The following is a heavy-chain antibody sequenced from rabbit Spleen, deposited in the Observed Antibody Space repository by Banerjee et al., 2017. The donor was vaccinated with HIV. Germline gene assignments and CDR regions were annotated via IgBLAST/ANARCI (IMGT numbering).Heavy chain of an antibody. V-gene: IGHV1S45*01. J-gene: IGHJ2*01. D-gene: IGHD1-1*01. CDR1: GFTISSSYW. Sequence: QEQLVESGGGLVQPEGSLTLTCTASGFTISSSYWICWVRQAPGKGLEWIACIDTNDGDTDYANWPKGRFTISKTSSTTVTLQMTSLTAADTATYFCARNYVNAFDPWGQGTLVTVS. CDR2: IDTNDGDT. CDR3: ARNYVNAFDP.